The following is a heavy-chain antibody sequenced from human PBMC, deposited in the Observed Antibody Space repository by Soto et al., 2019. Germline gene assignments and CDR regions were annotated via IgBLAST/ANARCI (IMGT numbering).Heavy chain of an antibody. CDR3: AREASVLIPAAQPSRFDS. Sequence: ASVKVSCKGFGYSFMKYGINWVRQAPGQGLEWVGWISPYSGYTHSAQKFHGRLTLTTDTAASTAYMELRILRSADTALYYCAREASVLIPAAQPSRFDSWGRGTLVTVSS. D-gene: IGHD2-2*01. J-gene: IGHJ4*02. CDR1: GYSFMKYG. V-gene: IGHV1-18*01. CDR2: ISPYSGYT.